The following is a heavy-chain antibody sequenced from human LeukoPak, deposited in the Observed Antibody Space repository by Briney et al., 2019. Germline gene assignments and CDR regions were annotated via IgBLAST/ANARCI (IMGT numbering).Heavy chain of an antibody. V-gene: IGHV3-23*01. D-gene: IGHD3-22*01. CDR2: ISGSGGST. CDR3: AKDRPGYYYDSSGIMGY. Sequence: PGGSLRLSCAASGFTFSSYAMSWVRQAPGKGLEWVSAISGSGGSTYYADSVKGRFTISRDNSKNTLYLQMNSLRAEDTAVYYCAKDRPGYYYDSSGIMGYWGRGTLVTVSS. CDR1: GFTFSSYA. J-gene: IGHJ4*02.